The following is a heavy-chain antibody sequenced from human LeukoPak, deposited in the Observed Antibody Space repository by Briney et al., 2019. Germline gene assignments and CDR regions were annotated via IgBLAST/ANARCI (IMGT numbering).Heavy chain of an antibody. CDR3: AREGYAAAGPYFDY. V-gene: IGHV3-21*01. J-gene: IGHJ4*02. CDR2: ISSSSSYI. Sequence: GGSLRLSCAASGFTVSSNYMSWVRQAPGKGLEWVSSISSSSSYIYYADSVKGRFTISRDNAKNSLYLQMNSLRAEDTAVYYCAREGYAAAGPYFDYWGQGTLVTVSS. D-gene: IGHD6-13*01. CDR1: GFTVSSNY.